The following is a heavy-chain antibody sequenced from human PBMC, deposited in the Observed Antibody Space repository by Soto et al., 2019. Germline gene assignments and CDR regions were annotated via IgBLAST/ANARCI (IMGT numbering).Heavy chain of an antibody. CDR3: GKVLVGATGHTDSDS. D-gene: IGHD2-15*01. Sequence: SETLSLTCTVSGGSIYRSGYYWGWIRQPPGRGLEWIGNIDYNGVTYSNPSLKSRVTISRDTSKNQFSLKLTSVTAADTALYYCGKVLVGATGHTDSDSWGPGTLVTVSS. V-gene: IGHV4-39*01. J-gene: IGHJ4*02. CDR1: GGSIYRSGYY. CDR2: IDYNGVT.